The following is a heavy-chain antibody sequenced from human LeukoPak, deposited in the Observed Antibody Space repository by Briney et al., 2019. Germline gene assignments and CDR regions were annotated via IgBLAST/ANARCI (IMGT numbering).Heavy chain of an antibody. CDR2: VSSSSSYI. CDR3: ARVRGWFGEVTPYFDY. D-gene: IGHD3-10*01. CDR1: GFTFSSYS. V-gene: IGHV3-21*04. Sequence: GGSLRLSCAASGFTFSSYSMNWVRQAPGKGLEWVSSVSSSSSYIYYADSVKGRFTISRDNSKSTLYIQMNSLRAEDTAVYYCARVRGWFGEVTPYFDYWGQGTLVTVSS. J-gene: IGHJ4*02.